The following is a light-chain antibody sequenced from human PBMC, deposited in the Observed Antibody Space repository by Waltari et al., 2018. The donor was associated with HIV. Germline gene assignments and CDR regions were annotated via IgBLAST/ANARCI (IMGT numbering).Light chain of an antibody. CDR1: SPTTGRHA. CDR2: GNN. J-gene: IGLJ2*01. Sequence: QPVLTQPPSASGPPGQRVIISCSGRSPTTGRHAVTWYQHLPGATPTLLIFGNNQRSSGVPDRFSGSKSATSASLAISGLRSVDEADYSCAAWDDSLDGPVFGGGTKLTVL. CDR3: AAWDDSLDGPV. V-gene: IGLV1-44*01.